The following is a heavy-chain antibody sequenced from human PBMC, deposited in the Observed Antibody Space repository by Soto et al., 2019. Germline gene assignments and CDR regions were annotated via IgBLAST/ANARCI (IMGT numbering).Heavy chain of an antibody. CDR1: GFPFSSYS. CDR2: ISGSGAST. J-gene: IGHJ4*02. D-gene: IGHD3-9*01. Sequence: GGSLSLSCAASGFPFSSYSMNWVRQAPGKGLEWVSAISGSGASTYYADSVKGRFTISRDNSKNTLYLQMNSLRAEDTAVYYCAHFDWFIDYWGQGTLVTVSS. CDR3: AHFDWFIDY. V-gene: IGHV3-23*01.